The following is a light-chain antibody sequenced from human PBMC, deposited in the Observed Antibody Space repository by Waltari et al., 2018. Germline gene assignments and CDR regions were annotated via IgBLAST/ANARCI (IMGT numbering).Light chain of an antibody. V-gene: IGLV7-46*01. J-gene: IGLJ7*01. CDR2: DTT. CDR1: TGTGPSGPC. CDR3: LLAYTGFGAV. Sequence: QAVVTREPSLTESPGGTVTLTCVSRTGTGPSGPCLYWFQQKPGQAPRTLIYDTTDKHSWTPARFSGALLGGKAAVTLSGAQAEEEAEYYCLLAYTGFGAVFGGGTQLTVL.